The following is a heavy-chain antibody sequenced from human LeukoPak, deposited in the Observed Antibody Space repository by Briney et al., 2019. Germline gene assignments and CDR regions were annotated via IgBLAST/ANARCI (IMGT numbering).Heavy chain of an antibody. J-gene: IGHJ4*02. CDR1: GDSISSYY. CDR2: IYYSGST. D-gene: IGHD3-10*01. Sequence: SETLSLTCTVSGDSISSYYWSWIRRPPGKGLEWIGYIYYSGSTKYNPSLKSRVTISVDTSKNQFSLKLSSVTAADTAVYYCARHGNYGSGSYATIDYWGQGTLVTVSS. CDR3: ARHGNYGSGSYATIDY. V-gene: IGHV4-59*08.